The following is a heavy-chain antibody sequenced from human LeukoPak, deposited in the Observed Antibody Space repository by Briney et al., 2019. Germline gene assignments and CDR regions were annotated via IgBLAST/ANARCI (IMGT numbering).Heavy chain of an antibody. CDR2: VYSGGST. V-gene: IGHV3-66*01. J-gene: IGHJ4*02. D-gene: IGHD3-10*01. CDR1: GFTVSSNY. Sequence: GGSLRLSCAASGFTVSSNYMSWVRQVPGKGLEWVSIVYSGGSTYYADSVKGRFTISRDNSKSTLYLQMNSLRAEDTAVYHCARDLMVRGARGFDYWGQGTLVTVSS. CDR3: ARDLMVRGARGFDY.